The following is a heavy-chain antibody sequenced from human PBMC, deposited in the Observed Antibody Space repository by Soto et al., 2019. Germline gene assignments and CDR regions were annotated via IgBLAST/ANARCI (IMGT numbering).Heavy chain of an antibody. CDR3: ARHFDSSGYYYPSDY. V-gene: IGHV5-10-1*01. D-gene: IGHD3-22*01. CDR2: IDPSDSYT. Sequence: GESLKISCKGSGYSFTSYWISWVRQMPGKGLEWMGRIDPSDSYTTYSPSFQGHVTISADKSITTAYLQWSSLKASDTAMYYCARHFDSSGYYYPSDYWGQGTLVTVSS. J-gene: IGHJ4*02. CDR1: GYSFTSYW.